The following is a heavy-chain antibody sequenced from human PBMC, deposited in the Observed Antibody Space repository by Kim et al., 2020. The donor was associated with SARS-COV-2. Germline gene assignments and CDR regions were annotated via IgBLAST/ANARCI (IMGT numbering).Heavy chain of an antibody. V-gene: IGHV4-34*01. CDR3: ARGVVKLWPRANAYFDY. D-gene: IGHD5-18*01. CDR1: GGSFSGYY. J-gene: IGHJ4*01. CDR2: INHSGST. Sequence: SETLSLTCAVYGGSFSGYYWSWIRQPPGKGLEWIGEINHSGSTNYNPSLKSRVTISVDTSKNQFSLKLSSVTAADTAVYYCARGVVKLWPRANAYFDYWG.